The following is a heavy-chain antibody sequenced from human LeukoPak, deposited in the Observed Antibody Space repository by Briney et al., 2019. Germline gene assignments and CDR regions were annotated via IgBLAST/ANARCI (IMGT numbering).Heavy chain of an antibody. D-gene: IGHD5-18*01. Sequence: GGSLRLSCAASGFTFSNYAMNWFRQAPGKGLEWVSTIYSGGTTYYADSVMGRFTISRHNSRNTLYLQMNSLRAEDTAVYYCARVDTVMAYYFDLWGQGTLVTVSS. J-gene: IGHJ4*02. V-gene: IGHV3-53*04. CDR1: GFTFSNYA. CDR3: ARVDTVMAYYFDL. CDR2: IYSGGTT.